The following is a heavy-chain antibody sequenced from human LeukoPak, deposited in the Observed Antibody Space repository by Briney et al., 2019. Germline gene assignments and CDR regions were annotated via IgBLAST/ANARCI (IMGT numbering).Heavy chain of an antibody. D-gene: IGHD2-21*02. CDR2: FSYSGST. CDR1: GGSISDYY. Sequence: SETLSLTCTVSGGSISDYYWNWIRQPPGKGLEWIGYFSYSGSTNYNPSLKSRVTIPVDTSKNQFSLKLSSVTAEDTAVYYCARVPARRVVTTPTYFDFWGQGTLVTVSS. V-gene: IGHV4-59*01. J-gene: IGHJ4*02. CDR3: ARVPARRVVTTPTYFDF.